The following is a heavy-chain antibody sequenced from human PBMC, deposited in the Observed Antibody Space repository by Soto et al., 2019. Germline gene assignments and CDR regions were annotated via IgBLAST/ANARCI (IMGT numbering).Heavy chain of an antibody. CDR2: ISDGGTRT. CDR1: GFTFSRSA. Sequence: PGGSLRLSCAASGFTFSRSAMSWVRQPPGKGLEWVSAISDGGTRTYYADSVRGRFTISRDNSRNTLSLQMNSLRAEDTAVYYCATHTVGGTRGWHWGQGTLVTVSS. CDR3: ATHTVGGTRGWH. D-gene: IGHD1-26*01. J-gene: IGHJ1*01. V-gene: IGHV3-23*01.